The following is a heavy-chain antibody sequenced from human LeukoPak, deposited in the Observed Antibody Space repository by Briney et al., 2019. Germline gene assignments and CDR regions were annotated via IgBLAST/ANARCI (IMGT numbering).Heavy chain of an antibody. CDR2: IYYSGST. CDR3: ARSIVVVPAAMQGYYYYYMDV. J-gene: IGHJ6*03. D-gene: IGHD2-2*01. CDR1: GGSISSYY. Sequence: SETLSLTCTVSGGSISSYYWSWIRQPPRKGLEWIGYIYYSGSTNYNPSLKSRVTISVDTSKNQFSLKLSSVTAADTAVYYCARSIVVVPAAMQGYYYYYMDVWGKGTTVTVSS. V-gene: IGHV4-59*08.